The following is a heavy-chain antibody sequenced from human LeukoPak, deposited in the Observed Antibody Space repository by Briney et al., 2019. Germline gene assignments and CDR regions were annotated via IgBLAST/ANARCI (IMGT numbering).Heavy chain of an antibody. V-gene: IGHV4-39*01. Sequence: KPSETLSLTCTVSGGSISSSSSYWAWIRQPPGKGLEWIATIYYSGSTYYNPSLNSRVTISVDTSKNQLSLKLSSVTAADTAVYYCARHVTTRYSSGLIAGGQGTLVTVSS. CDR1: GGSISSSSSY. CDR3: ARHVTTRYSSGLIA. CDR2: IYYSGST. J-gene: IGHJ4*02. D-gene: IGHD6-19*01.